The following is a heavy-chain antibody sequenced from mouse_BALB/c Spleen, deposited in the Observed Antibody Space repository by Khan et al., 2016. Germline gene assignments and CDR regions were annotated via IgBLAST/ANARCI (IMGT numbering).Heavy chain of an antibody. V-gene: IGHV1-4*01. CDR1: GFTFPSYT. D-gene: IGHD2-3*01. CDR2: INPSSGYS. Sequence: QVQLKESGAELARPGASVKMSCKASGFTFPSYTVHWVKQRPGQGLEWIGYINPSSGYSDYNQKFKDKATLTADKSSSTAFMQLSSLTSDDSAVYYCARGRRNGYSAWFAYWGLGTLVTVSA. CDR3: ARGRRNGYSAWFAY. J-gene: IGHJ3*01.